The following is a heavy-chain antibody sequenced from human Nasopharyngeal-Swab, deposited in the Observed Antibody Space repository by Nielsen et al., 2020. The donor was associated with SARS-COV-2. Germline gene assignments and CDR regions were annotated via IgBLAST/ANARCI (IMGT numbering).Heavy chain of an antibody. D-gene: IGHD6-13*01. CDR2: ISGSGGST. CDR3: AKWTFRAAAGTWDY. J-gene: IGHJ4*02. CDR1: GFTFSSYA. Sequence: GESLKISCAASGFTFSSYAMSWVRQAPGKGLEWVSAISGSGGSTYYADSVKGRFTISRDNSKNTLYLQMNSLRAGDTAVYYCAKWTFRAAAGTWDYWGQGTLVTVSS. V-gene: IGHV3-23*01.